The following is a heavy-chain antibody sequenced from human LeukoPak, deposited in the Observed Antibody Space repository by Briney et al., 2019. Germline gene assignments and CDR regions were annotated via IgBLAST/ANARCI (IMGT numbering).Heavy chain of an antibody. CDR3: ATSAQNSTGYYYSFDP. V-gene: IGHV4-38-2*01. J-gene: IGHJ5*02. CDR1: AYSVSSGFY. Sequence: PSETLSLTCAVSAYSVSSGFYWGWIRQPPGKGLEWIGNIYYSGSTYYNPSLKSRLTISVDTSKNQLSLKLSSVTAADTAVYYCATSAQNSTGYYYSFDPWGQGTLVTVSS. CDR2: IYYSGST. D-gene: IGHD3-22*01.